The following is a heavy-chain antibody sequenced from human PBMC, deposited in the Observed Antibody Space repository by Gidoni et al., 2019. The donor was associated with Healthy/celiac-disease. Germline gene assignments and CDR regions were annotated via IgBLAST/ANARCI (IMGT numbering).Heavy chain of an antibody. CDR2: IYSGGST. Sequence: EVQLVESGGGLVQPGGSLRLSCAASGFPVSSHYMSWVRQAPGKGLEWVSVIYSGGSTYYADSVKGRFTISRDNSKNTLYLQMNSLRAEDTAVYYCARDPAYCSGGSCYGADAFDIWGQGTMVTVSS. V-gene: IGHV3-66*01. D-gene: IGHD2-15*01. J-gene: IGHJ3*02. CDR1: GFPVSSHY. CDR3: ARDPAYCSGGSCYGADAFDI.